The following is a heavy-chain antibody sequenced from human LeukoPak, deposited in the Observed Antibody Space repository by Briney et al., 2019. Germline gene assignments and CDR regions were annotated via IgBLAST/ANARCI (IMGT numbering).Heavy chain of an antibody. CDR1: GGTFSSYT. CDR3: ARGLCSSTSCYLSWFDP. CDR2: IIPILSIA. V-gene: IGHV1-69*02. J-gene: IGHJ5*02. D-gene: IGHD2-2*01. Sequence: SVKVSCKASGGTFSSYTISWVRQAPGQGLEWMGRIIPILSIANYAQKFQGRVTITADKSTGTAYMELSSLRSEDTAVYYCARGLCSSTSCYLSWFDPWGQGTLVTVSS.